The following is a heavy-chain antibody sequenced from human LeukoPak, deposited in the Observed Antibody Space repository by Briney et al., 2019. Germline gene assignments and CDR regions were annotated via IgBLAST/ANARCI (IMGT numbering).Heavy chain of an antibody. V-gene: IGHV4-61*02. CDR2: IGSGST. Sequence: SETLSLTCTVSGGSISSGNYYWSWIRQPAGKGLEWIGRIGSGSTNYNPSLKSRVTISVDTSKNQFSLKLSSVTAADTAVYYCARLYYDILTGYRFDYWGQGTLVTVSS. J-gene: IGHJ4*02. D-gene: IGHD3-9*01. CDR3: ARLYYDILTGYRFDY. CDR1: GGSISSGNYY.